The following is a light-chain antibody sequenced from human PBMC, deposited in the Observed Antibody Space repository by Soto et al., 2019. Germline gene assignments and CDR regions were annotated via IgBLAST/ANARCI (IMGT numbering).Light chain of an antibody. V-gene: IGKV3-20*01. CDR3: QQYNYWPGT. J-gene: IGKJ1*01. Sequence: EIVLTQSPGTLSLSPGERATLSCRASQSVSSSYLAWYRQRPGQAPRLLIYGASSRATGITDRFSGSGSGTEFTLTINSLQSEDFAVYYCQQYNYWPGTFGQGTKVDIK. CDR1: QSVSSSY. CDR2: GAS.